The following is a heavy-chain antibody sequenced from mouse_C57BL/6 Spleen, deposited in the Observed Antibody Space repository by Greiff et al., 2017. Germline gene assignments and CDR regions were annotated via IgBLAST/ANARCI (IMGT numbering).Heavy chain of an antibody. CDR3: ARGGYGPSWYFDV. V-gene: IGHV1-69*01. CDR1: GYTFTSYW. J-gene: IGHJ1*03. D-gene: IGHD1-1*02. CDR2: IDPSDSYT. Sequence: QVQLQQPGAELVMPGASVKLSCKASGYTFTSYWMHWVKQRPGQGLEWIGEIDPSDSYTNYNQKFKGKSTLTVDKSSSTAYMQLSSLTSEDSAVYYCARGGYGPSWYFDVWGTGTTVTVSS.